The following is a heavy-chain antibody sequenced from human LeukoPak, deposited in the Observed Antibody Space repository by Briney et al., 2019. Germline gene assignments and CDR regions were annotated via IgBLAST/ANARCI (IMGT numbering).Heavy chain of an antibody. CDR2: VDHSGGT. V-gene: IGHV4-38-2*02. Sequence: SETLSLTCTVSGYSLSSGYYWGWIRQPPGKGLEWIGSVDHSGGTYYNPSLRSRASISVDTSTNQVSLKLSSVTAADTAVYSCARWGTYASTSNWFDPWGQGTLVTVSS. CDR3: ARWGTYASTSNWFDP. CDR1: GYSLSSGYY. D-gene: IGHD2-2*01. J-gene: IGHJ5*02.